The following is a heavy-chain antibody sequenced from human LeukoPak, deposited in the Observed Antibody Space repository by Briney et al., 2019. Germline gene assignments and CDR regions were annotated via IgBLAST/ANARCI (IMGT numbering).Heavy chain of an antibody. D-gene: IGHD3-10*01. CDR1: GFPFSSYS. CDR2: ISSSSSTI. CDR3: ASTGDFGELLY. J-gene: IGHJ4*02. V-gene: IGHV3-48*04. Sequence: GGSLRLSCAASGFPFSSYSMNWVRQDPGKGLEWVSYISSSSSTIYYAASVKGRFTISRDNAKNSLYLQMNSLRAEDTAVYYCASTGDFGELLYWGQGTLVTVSS.